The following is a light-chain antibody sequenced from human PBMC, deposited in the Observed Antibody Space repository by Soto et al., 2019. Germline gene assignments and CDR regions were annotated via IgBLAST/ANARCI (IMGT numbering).Light chain of an antibody. Sequence: EIVMTQSPATLSLSPGEIATLSCRASQSVSSYLAWYQQKPGRAPRLLIYDASNRATGIPARFSGSGSGTDFTLTISSLEPEDFAVYYCQQRSNWPWTFGQGTKVDIK. CDR3: QQRSNWPWT. CDR1: QSVSSY. J-gene: IGKJ1*01. CDR2: DAS. V-gene: IGKV3-11*01.